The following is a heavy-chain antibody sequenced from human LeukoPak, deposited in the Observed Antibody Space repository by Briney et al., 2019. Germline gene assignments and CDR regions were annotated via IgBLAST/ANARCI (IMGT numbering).Heavy chain of an antibody. V-gene: IGHV3-21*01. CDR2: ISSSSSYI. CDR3: ARDAYGDYSFDY. CDR1: GFTFSSYS. Sequence: GGSLRLSCAASGFTFSSYSMDWVRQAPGKGLEWVSPISSSSSYIYYADSVKGRFTISRDNAKNSLYLQMNSLRAEDTAVYYCARDAYGDYSFDYWGQGTLVTVSS. J-gene: IGHJ4*02. D-gene: IGHD4-17*01.